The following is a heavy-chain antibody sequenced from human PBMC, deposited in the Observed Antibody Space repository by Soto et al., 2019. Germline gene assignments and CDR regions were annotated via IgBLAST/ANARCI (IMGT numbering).Heavy chain of an antibody. CDR3: ARVFGHPVCAYFDY. CDR1: GGSISSYY. Sequence: PSETLSLTCTVSGGSISSYYWSWIRQPPGKGLEWIGYIYYGGSTNYNPSLKSRVTISVDTSKNQFSLKLSSVTAADTAVYYCARVFGHPVCAYFDYWGQGTLVTVSS. V-gene: IGHV4-59*01. D-gene: IGHD3-16*01. J-gene: IGHJ4*02. CDR2: IYYGGST.